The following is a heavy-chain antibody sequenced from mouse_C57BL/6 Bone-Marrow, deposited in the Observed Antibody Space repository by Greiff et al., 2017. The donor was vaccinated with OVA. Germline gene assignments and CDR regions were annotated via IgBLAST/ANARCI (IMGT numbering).Heavy chain of an antibody. V-gene: IGHV1-81*01. Sequence: VQGVESGAELARPGASVKLSCKASGYTFTSYGISWVKQRTGQGLEWIGEIYPRSGNTYYNEKFKGKATLTADKSSSTAYMELRSLTSEDSAVYFCASNRQDYFDYWGQGTTLTVSS. CDR1: GYTFTSYG. J-gene: IGHJ2*01. CDR3: ASNRQDYFDY. D-gene: IGHD3-2*02. CDR2: IYPRSGNT.